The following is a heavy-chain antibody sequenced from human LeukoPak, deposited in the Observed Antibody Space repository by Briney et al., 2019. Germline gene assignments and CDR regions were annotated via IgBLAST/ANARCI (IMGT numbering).Heavy chain of an antibody. V-gene: IGHV4-59*08. CDR3: ARHGDCSSTSCYSPDRVDDAFDI. J-gene: IGHJ3*02. Sequence: SETLSLTCTVSGGSISSYYWSWIRQPPGKGLEGIGYIYYSGSTNYNPSLKSRVTISVDTSKNQFSLKLSSVTAADTAVYYCARHGDCSSTSCYSPDRVDDAFDIWGQGTMVTVSS. CDR2: IYYSGST. D-gene: IGHD2-2*01. CDR1: GGSISSYY.